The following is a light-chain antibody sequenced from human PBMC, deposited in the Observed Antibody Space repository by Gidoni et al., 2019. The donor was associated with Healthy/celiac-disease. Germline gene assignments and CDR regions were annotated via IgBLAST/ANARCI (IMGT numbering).Light chain of an antibody. Sequence: EIVLTQSPATLSLSPGDRATLSCRASQSVSSYFACYQQNPGQAPRLLIYDASNRATVIPARCSGSWSGTDSTIIISILAPEDFAVYCWQGRRNWLTFGAGTKVEIK. V-gene: IGKV3-11*01. J-gene: IGKJ3*01. CDR2: DAS. CDR3: QGRRNWLT. CDR1: QSVSSY.